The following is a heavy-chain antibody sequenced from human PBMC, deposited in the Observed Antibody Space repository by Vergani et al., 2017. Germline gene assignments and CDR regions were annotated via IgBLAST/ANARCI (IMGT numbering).Heavy chain of an antibody. V-gene: IGHV3-11*01. D-gene: IGHD2-21*01. CDR2: IISSCSTI. CDR3: AREYCGGDCYSSDAFDI. CDR1: GFTFSDYY. Sequence: QVQLVESGGGLVKPGGSLRLSCAASGFTFSDYYMSWILQAPGKGLEWVSYIISSCSTIYYADSVKGRFTISRDNAKNSLYLQMNSLRAEDTAVYYCAREYCGGDCYSSDAFDIWGQGTMVTVSS. J-gene: IGHJ3*02.